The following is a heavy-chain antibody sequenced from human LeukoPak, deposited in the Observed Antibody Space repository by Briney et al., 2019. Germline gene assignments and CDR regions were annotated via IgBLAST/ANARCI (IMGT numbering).Heavy chain of an antibody. CDR1: GFTFSSYA. V-gene: IGHV3-23*01. CDR2: IRGSGGST. Sequence: GGSLRLSCAASGFTFSSYAMRWVRQAPGKGLEWVSAIRGSGGSTYYADSVRGRFTISRDNSKNTLYVHMNSLRAEDTAIYYCAKDLVDYGNDGPGAFHIWGQGAMVTVSS. D-gene: IGHD4-11*01. CDR3: AKDLVDYGNDGPGAFHI. J-gene: IGHJ3*02.